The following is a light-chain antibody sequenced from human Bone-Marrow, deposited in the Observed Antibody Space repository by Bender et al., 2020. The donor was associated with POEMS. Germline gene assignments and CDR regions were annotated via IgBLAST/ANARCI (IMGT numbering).Light chain of an antibody. CDR2: GVN. Sequence: QSVLAQSASVSASPGQSITISCNGDHYDIGSYNLVSWYQPLPGKGPKLLIFGVNKRPSGVPDRFSGSKSGNTASLTGSGLQAEDEADYYCNSYAGFNTFVFGTGTKVTVL. CDR3: NSYAGFNTFV. J-gene: IGLJ1*01. V-gene: IGLV2-14*02. CDR1: HYDIGSYNL.